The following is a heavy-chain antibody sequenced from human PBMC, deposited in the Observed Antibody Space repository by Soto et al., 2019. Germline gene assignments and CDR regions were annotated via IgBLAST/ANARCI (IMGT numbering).Heavy chain of an antibody. CDR3: AREDYYYYMDV. Sequence: EVQLVESGGGLVQPGGSLRLSCAASGFTFSSYSMNWVRQAPGKGLEWVSYISSSSSTIYYADSVKGRFTISRDNAKNALYLQMNSLRAEDTAVYYCAREDYYYYMDVWGKGTTVTGSS. V-gene: IGHV3-48*01. CDR1: GFTFSSYS. CDR2: ISSSSSTI. J-gene: IGHJ6*03.